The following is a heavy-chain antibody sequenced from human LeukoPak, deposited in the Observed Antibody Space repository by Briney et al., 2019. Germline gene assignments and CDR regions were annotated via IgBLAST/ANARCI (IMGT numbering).Heavy chain of an antibody. CDR1: GYTFTSYG. CDR3: ARDHKYSGYDWGPGYYYMDV. CDR2: ISAYNGNT. Sequence: ASVKVSCKASGYTFTSYGISWVRQAPGQGLEWMGWISAYNGNTNYAQKLQGRVTMTTDTSTSTAYMELRSLRSDDTAVYYSARDHKYSGYDWGPGYYYMDVWGKGTTVTVSS. J-gene: IGHJ6*03. V-gene: IGHV1-18*01. D-gene: IGHD5-12*01.